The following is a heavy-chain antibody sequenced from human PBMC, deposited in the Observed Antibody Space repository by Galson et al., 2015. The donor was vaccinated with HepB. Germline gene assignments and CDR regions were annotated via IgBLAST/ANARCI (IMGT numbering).Heavy chain of an antibody. D-gene: IGHD3-10*01. CDR3: ASDVKPYGSGKNWFDP. Sequence: SLRLSCAASGFTFSDYYMSWIRQAPGKGLEWVSYISSSGSTIYYADSVKGRFTISRDNAKNSLYLQMNSLRAEDTAVYYCASDVKPYGSGKNWFDPWGQGTLVTVSS. CDR1: GFTFSDYY. CDR2: ISSSGSTI. V-gene: IGHV3-11*01. J-gene: IGHJ5*02.